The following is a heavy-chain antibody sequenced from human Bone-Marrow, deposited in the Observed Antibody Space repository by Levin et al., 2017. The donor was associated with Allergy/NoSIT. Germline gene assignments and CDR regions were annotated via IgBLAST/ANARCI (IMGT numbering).Heavy chain of an antibody. CDR1: GFVFSNYA. D-gene: IGHD4-17*01. Sequence: LPGGSLRLSCAASGFVFSNYAMSWLRQAPGKGLEWVSGLIENGVDTYYADSVKGRFTISRDNSKNILYLQMISLRAEDTATYYCAKDYGLTHLEDGDRHFAYWGQGVLVTVSS. V-gene: IGHV3-23*01. J-gene: IGHJ4*02. CDR3: AKDYGLTHLEDGDRHFAY. CDR2: LIENGVDT.